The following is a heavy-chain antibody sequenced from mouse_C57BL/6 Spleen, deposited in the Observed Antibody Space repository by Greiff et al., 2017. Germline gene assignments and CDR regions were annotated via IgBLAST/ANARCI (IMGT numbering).Heavy chain of an antibody. CDR2: IDPSDSYT. D-gene: IGHD1-1*01. J-gene: IGHJ1*03. Sequence: QVQLQQPGAELVMPGASVKLSCKASGYTFPSYWMHWVKQRPGQGLEWVGEIDPSDSYTNYNQKFKGKSTLTVDKSSSTAYMQISSLTSEDSAVYYCARHYGSSYHWYFDVWGTGTTVTVSS. V-gene: IGHV1-69*01. CDR1: GYTFPSYW. CDR3: ARHYGSSYHWYFDV.